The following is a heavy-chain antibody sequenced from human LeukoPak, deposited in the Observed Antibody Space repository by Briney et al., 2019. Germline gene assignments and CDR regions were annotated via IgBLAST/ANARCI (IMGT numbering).Heavy chain of an antibody. CDR1: GYTFTSYY. CDR2: ITPFVGMT. V-gene: IGHV1-46*01. D-gene: IGHD2-21*02. Sequence: GASVKVSCKASGYTFTSYYMHWVRQAPGQGLEWMGRITPFVGMTNYAQRFQGRVTITADKSTTTAYMELTSLRSDDTAVYYCARAGIDSGDFRRVTHFDLWGQGTLVTVSS. CDR3: ARAGIDSGDFRRVTHFDL. J-gene: IGHJ4*02.